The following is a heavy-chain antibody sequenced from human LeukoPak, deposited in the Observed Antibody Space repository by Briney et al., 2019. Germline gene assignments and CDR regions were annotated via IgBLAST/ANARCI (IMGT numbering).Heavy chain of an antibody. V-gene: IGHV3-48*01. CDR2: ISSSSSTI. D-gene: IGHD3-10*01. CDR3: ARNYGSGSYYPPLPHY. Sequence: GGSLRLSCAASGFTFSSYSMNWVRQAPGKGLEWVSYISSSSSTIYYADSVKGRFTISRDNAKNSLYLQMNSLRAEDTAVYYCARNYGSGSYYPPLPHYWGQGTLVTVSS. J-gene: IGHJ4*02. CDR1: GFTFSSYS.